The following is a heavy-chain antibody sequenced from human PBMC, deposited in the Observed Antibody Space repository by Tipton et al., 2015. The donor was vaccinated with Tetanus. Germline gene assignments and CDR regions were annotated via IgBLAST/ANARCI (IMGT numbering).Heavy chain of an antibody. Sequence: TLSLTCTVSGGSISSYHWSWIRQPPGKGLEWIGYISFSGTTSYNFSLKGRVTISLDTSKNQFSLKMTSVTAADTAVYYCAREKGMDVWGRGTTVFVSS. J-gene: IGHJ6*02. CDR3: AREKGMDV. CDR2: ISFSGTT. CDR1: GGSISSYH. V-gene: IGHV4-59*01.